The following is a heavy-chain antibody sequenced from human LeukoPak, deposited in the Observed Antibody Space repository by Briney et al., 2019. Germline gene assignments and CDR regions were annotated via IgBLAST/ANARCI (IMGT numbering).Heavy chain of an antibody. D-gene: IGHD3-22*01. J-gene: IGHJ4*02. CDR1: EFTFNSYS. V-gene: IGHV3-21*01. CDR3: ARDPFYYDAAGSDDY. Sequence: GGSLRFSCAASEFTFNSYSFNWIRQPPGGRLEWVSSISSGSTYIYYSDSVKGRFTVSRDNAKNSLFLQMNNLRAEDTAVYYCARDPFYYDAAGSDDYWGQGTLVTVSS. CDR2: ISSGSTYI.